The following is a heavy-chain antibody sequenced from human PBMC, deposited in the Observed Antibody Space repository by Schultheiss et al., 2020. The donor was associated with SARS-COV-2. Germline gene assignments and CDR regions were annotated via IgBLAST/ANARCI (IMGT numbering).Heavy chain of an antibody. CDR1: GGSISSSSYY. D-gene: IGHD4-17*01. CDR2: IYTSGST. V-gene: IGHV4-61*02. Sequence: SETLSLTCTVSGGSISSSSYYWSWIRQPAGKGLEWIGRIYTSGSTNYNPSLKSRVTMSVDTSKNQFSLKLSSVTAADTAVYYCARDYGDYLDYWGQGTLVTVSS. CDR3: ARDYGDYLDY. J-gene: IGHJ4*02.